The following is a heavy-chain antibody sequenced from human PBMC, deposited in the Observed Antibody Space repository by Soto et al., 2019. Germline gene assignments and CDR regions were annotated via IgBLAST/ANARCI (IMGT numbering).Heavy chain of an antibody. CDR1: GFTFSSYA. V-gene: IGHV3-23*01. J-gene: IGHJ5*02. D-gene: IGHD2-15*01. CDR2: ISGSGGST. Sequence: GGSLRLSCAASGFTFSSYAMSWVRQAPGKGLEWVSAISGSGGSTYYADSVKGRFTISRDNDKNTLYLQMNSLRAEDTAVYYCAKAFWGYCSGGSCTWFDPWGQGTLVTVSS. CDR3: AKAFWGYCSGGSCTWFDP.